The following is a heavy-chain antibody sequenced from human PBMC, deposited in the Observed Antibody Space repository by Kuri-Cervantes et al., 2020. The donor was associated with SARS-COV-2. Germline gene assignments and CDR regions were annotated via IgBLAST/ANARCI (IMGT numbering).Heavy chain of an antibody. CDR3: GLYSSGWYVDY. V-gene: IGHV3-66*01. Sequence: LSLPCAASGFTVSSNYMSWVRQAPGKGLEWVSVIYSGGSTYYADSVKGRFTISRDNSKNTLYLQMNSLRAEDTAVYYCGLYSSGWYVDYWGQGTLVTVSS. CDR1: GFTVSSNY. J-gene: IGHJ4*02. D-gene: IGHD6-19*01. CDR2: IYSGGST.